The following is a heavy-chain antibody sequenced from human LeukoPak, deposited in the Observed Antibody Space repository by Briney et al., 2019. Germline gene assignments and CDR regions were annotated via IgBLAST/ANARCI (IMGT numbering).Heavy chain of an antibody. V-gene: IGHV3-23*01. Sequence: GGSLRLSCVASGFTFSGYAMSWVHQAPEKGLKWVSAISGSGGSTYYADSVKGRFTISRDNSKNTLYLQMSSLRAEDTAVYYCANPLVVDYSNNNYYWGQGTLVTVSS. CDR1: GFTFSGYA. CDR3: ANPLVVDYSNNNYY. D-gene: IGHD4-11*01. J-gene: IGHJ4*02. CDR2: ISGSGGST.